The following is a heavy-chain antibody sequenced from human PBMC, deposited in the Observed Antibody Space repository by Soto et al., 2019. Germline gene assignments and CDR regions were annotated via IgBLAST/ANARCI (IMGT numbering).Heavy chain of an antibody. D-gene: IGHD2-21*01. J-gene: IGHJ5*02. CDR2: IYHNGRT. V-gene: IGHV4-4*02. CDR3: ARGTLLCSATRNWCAP. CDR1: GVPISSYDW. Sequence: QVHLEESGPVLVRPSGTLSLTCNVSGVPISSYDWWTWVRHTPGKWMEWIGEIYHNGRTKYNPSLKSRVSLSVDKYQNQFSLKLQSLTAADTAVYYCARGTLLCSATRNWCAPWGKGTQVTVSS.